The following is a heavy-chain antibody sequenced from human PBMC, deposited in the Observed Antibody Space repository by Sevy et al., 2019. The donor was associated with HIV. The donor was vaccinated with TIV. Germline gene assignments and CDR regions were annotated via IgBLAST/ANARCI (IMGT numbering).Heavy chain of an antibody. CDR1: GFNFSSYV. V-gene: IGHV3-23*01. Sequence: GGSLRLSCAASGFNFSSYVMTWVRQAPGKGLEWVSTISGSGGYTYYAESVKGRFTISRDNSNNILYLQMNSLRAEDTAVYYCEAITTAGRDYWGQGTLVTVSS. D-gene: IGHD6-13*01. CDR3: EAITTAGRDY. J-gene: IGHJ4*02. CDR2: ISGSGGYT.